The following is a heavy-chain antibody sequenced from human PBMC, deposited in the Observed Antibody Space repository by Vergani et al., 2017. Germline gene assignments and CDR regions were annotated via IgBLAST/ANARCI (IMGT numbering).Heavy chain of an antibody. V-gene: IGHV1-69*01. Sequence: QVQLVQSGAEVKKPGSSVKVSCKASGGTFSSYAIRWVRQAPGQGLEWMGGIIPICGTANYAQKFQGRVTLTADESTSTAYMELSSLRSEDTAVYYCSRYSSSWEGYYFDYWGQGTLVTVSS. CDR1: GGTFSSYA. D-gene: IGHD6-13*01. J-gene: IGHJ4*02. CDR3: SRYSSSWEGYYFDY. CDR2: IIPICGTA.